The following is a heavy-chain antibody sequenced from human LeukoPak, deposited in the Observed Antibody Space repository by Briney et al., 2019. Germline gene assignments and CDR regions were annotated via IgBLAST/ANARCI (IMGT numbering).Heavy chain of an antibody. J-gene: IGHJ3*02. CDR1: GFTFSSYA. V-gene: IGHV3-48*04. D-gene: IGHD3-10*01. Sequence: PGGSLRLSCAASGFTFSSYAMNWVRQAPGKGLEWVSYISSSGSTIYYADSVKGRFTISRDNAKNSLYLQMNSLRAEDTALYHCARELWFGEWRAFDIWGQGTMVTVSS. CDR3: ARELWFGEWRAFDI. CDR2: ISSSGSTI.